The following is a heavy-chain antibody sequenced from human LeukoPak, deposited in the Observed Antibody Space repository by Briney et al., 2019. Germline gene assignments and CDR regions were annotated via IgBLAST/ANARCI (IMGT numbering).Heavy chain of an antibody. J-gene: IGHJ4*02. CDR3: ARGPNWNYVVPLDY. V-gene: IGHV1-8*01. Sequence: ASVRVSCKASGYTFTIYDINWGRQAPGQGVEWMGWMNPNSGNTGYSQKFQGRLTITRNTSISTAYMELSSMRSEDTAVYYSARGPNWNYVVPLDYWGQGTLVTVSS. CDR2: MNPNSGNT. D-gene: IGHD1-7*01. CDR1: GYTFTIYD.